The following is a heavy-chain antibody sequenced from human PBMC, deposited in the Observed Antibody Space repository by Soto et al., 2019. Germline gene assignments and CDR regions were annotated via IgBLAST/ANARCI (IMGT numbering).Heavy chain of an antibody. CDR2: ISYSGTT. D-gene: IGHD2-15*01. J-gene: IGHJ3*02. CDR3: ARDVCSGGSCRSDI. V-gene: IGHV4-61*01. Sequence: SETLSLTCSVSGGSISISTYYWSWIRQPPGKGLEWIGYISYSGTTNYSPSLKSRVTISVDTSKNQFSLKLSSVTAADTAVYYCARDVCSGGSCRSDIWGQGTMVTVS. CDR1: GGSISISTYY.